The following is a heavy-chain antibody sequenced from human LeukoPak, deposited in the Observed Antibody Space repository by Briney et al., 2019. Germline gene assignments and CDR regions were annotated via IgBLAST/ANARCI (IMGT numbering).Heavy chain of an antibody. CDR2: IYHSGRA. J-gene: IGHJ4*02. CDR1: GGSVSSGGYS. V-gene: IGHV4-30-2*01. CDR3: ARSGSTDFDY. D-gene: IGHD5-12*01. Sequence: KASQTMSLTCAVSGGSVSSGGYSWSWIRQPPGNGLEWIGYIYHSGRASYNPSLKSRVTISLDRSRNHVSLNLASVTAADTAVYYCARSGSTDFDYWGQGTLVTVSS.